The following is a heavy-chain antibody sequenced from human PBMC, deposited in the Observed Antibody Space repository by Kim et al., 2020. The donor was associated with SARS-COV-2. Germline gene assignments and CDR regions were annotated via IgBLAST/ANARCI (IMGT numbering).Heavy chain of an antibody. CDR3: ARHRSSRWNPDDYYGMDV. V-gene: IGHV4-39*01. CDR2: IYSSGST. D-gene: IGHD6-13*01. J-gene: IGHJ6*02. CDR1: GGSISSSSYY. Sequence: SETLSLTCTVSGGSISSSSYYWGWIRQPPGKGLEWIGSIYSSGSTYDNPSLKSRVIISVDTSKNQFSLKLSSMTAADTAVYYCARHRSSRWNPDDYYGMDVWGQGTTVPVSS.